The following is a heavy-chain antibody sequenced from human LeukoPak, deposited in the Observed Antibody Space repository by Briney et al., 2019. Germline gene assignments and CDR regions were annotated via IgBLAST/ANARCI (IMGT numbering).Heavy chain of an antibody. CDR3: VNTRGAFDI. CDR1: GFTFSSYG. J-gene: IGHJ3*02. Sequence: GALRLSCAASGFTFSSYGMHWVRQAPGKGLEWVAVIWYDGSNKYYADSVKGRFTISRDNSKNTLYLQKNSLRAEDTAVYNCVNTRGAFDIWGQGTMVTVSS. V-gene: IGHV3-33*06. CDR2: IWYDGSNK. D-gene: IGHD1-26*01.